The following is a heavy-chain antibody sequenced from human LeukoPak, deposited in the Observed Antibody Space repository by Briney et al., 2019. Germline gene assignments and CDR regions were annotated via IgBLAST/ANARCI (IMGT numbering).Heavy chain of an antibody. CDR1: GFTFSSYA. J-gene: IGHJ4*02. CDR3: ARVPGAHFDY. D-gene: IGHD3-10*01. V-gene: IGHV3-21*01. Sequence: GGSLRLSCAASGFTFSSYAMSWVRQAPGKGLEWVSAISSSSSYIYYADSVKGRFTISRDNAKNSLYLQMNSLRAEDTAVYYCARVPGAHFDYWGQGTLVTVSS. CDR2: ISSSSSYI.